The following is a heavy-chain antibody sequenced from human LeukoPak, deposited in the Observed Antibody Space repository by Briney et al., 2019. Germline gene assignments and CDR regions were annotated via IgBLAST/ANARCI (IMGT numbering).Heavy chain of an antibody. V-gene: IGHV4-38-2*02. CDR2: IHHSGST. D-gene: IGHD1-26*01. CDR3: ARRVGATKQHDY. J-gene: IGHJ4*02. Sequence: SETLSLTCIVSGYSISTGYYWGWIRQPPGKGLEWIGNIHHSGSTYYNPSLKSRVTISVDTSKNQFSLKLSSVTAADTAVYYCARRVGATKQHDYWGQGTLVTVSS. CDR1: GYSISTGYY.